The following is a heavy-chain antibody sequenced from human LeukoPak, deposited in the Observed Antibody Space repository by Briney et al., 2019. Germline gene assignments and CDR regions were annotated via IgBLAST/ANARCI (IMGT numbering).Heavy chain of an antibody. CDR2: INPKSGGA. D-gene: IGHD4-17*01. CDR3: AREAFTTVTSATDAFDI. J-gene: IGHJ3*02. Sequence: AASVKVSCKASGYTFTDYYIHWVRQAPGQGLEWMRWINPKSGGANSAQRFQGRVTMTRDTSVSTTYMELSRLRSDDTAVYYCAREAFTTVTSATDAFDIWGQGTMVTVSS. CDR1: GYTFTDYY. V-gene: IGHV1-2*02.